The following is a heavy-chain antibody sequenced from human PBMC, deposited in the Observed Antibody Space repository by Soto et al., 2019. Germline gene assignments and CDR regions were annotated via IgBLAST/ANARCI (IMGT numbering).Heavy chain of an antibody. CDR1: GFTFSSYS. Sequence: GGSLRLSCAASGFTFSSYSMTWLRQAPGKGLEWVSTISNSGGSTYYIDSVKGRFTISRDNSKNTLYLQMDSLRAEDTAVYFCAKDWTSIWGQGTMVTVSS. J-gene: IGHJ3*02. CDR2: ISNSGGST. V-gene: IGHV3-23*01. D-gene: IGHD3-3*01. CDR3: AKDWTSI.